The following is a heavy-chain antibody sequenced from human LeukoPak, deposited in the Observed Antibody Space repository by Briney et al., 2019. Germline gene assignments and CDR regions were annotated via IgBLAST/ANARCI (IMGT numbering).Heavy chain of an antibody. CDR2: ISRSGVAI. Sequence: GGSLRLSCAASGFTFTSFAMSWVRQAPGKGLEWVSTISRSGVAIYYANSVKGRFTISRDNAKNSLYLQMNSLRAEDTALYYCAREWAVATPAFDLWGQGTRVTVSS. CDR3: AREWAVATPAFDL. D-gene: IGHD5-12*01. J-gene: IGHJ3*01. CDR1: GFTFTSFA. V-gene: IGHV3-23*01.